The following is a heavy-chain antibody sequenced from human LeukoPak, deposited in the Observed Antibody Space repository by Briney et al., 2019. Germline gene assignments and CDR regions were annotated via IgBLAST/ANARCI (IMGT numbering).Heavy chain of an antibody. Sequence: ASVKVSCKASGYTFTGYYMHWVRQAPGQGLEWMGWINPNSVGTNYAQKFQGRVTMTRDTSISTAYMELSRLRSDDTAVYYCARDFLASTFDIWGQGTMVTVSS. CDR1: GYTFTGYY. CDR2: INPNSVGT. J-gene: IGHJ3*02. CDR3: ARDFLASTFDI. V-gene: IGHV1-2*02.